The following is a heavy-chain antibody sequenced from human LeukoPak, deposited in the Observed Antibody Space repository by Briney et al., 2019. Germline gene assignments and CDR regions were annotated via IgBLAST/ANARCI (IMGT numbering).Heavy chain of an antibody. Sequence: SETLSLTCSVSGGSFNSYYWSWIPQPAGKGLKWIGRIHTSGSTDYTPSLQSRVTISIDTSKRQFYLNLSSVTAADTAVYYCARDLVYLIDEDYGWGQGTLVTVSS. CDR2: IHTSGST. J-gene: IGHJ4*02. V-gene: IGHV4-4*07. CDR3: ARDLVYLIDEDYG. CDR1: GGSFNSYY. D-gene: IGHD4-17*01.